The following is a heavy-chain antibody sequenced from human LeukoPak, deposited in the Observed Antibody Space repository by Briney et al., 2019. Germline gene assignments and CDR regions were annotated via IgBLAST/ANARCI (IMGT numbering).Heavy chain of an antibody. Sequence: ASVTVSCTASGYTFTSYYMHWVRQAPGQGLEWMGIINPSGGSTSYAQKFQGRVTMTRDTSTSTVYMELSSLRSEDTAVYYCARTGYSSGHGFSPWGQGTLVTVSS. CDR2: INPSGGST. V-gene: IGHV1-46*01. CDR1: GYTFTSYY. CDR3: ARTGYSSGHGFSP. D-gene: IGHD6-19*01. J-gene: IGHJ5*02.